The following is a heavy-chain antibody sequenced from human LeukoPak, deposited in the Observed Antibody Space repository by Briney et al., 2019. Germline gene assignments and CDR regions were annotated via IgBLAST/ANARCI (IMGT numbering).Heavy chain of an antibody. V-gene: IGHV3-64D*06. Sequence: GGSLRLSRSASGFTFSSYTIHWVRQAPGKGLEFVSAITSNGGSAYYADSVKGRFTISRDNSKNTVYLQMSSLRAEDTAVYYCVIVRGYFDSSGSDYWGQGTLVTVSS. CDR1: GFTFSSYT. J-gene: IGHJ4*02. CDR2: ITSNGGSA. CDR3: VIVRGYFDSSGSDY. D-gene: IGHD3-9*01.